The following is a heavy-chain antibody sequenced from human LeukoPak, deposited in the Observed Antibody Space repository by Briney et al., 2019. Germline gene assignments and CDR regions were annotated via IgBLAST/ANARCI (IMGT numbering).Heavy chain of an antibody. CDR3: ARALPERFGWFDP. J-gene: IGHJ5*02. CDR2: IYYSGST. V-gene: IGHV4-59*01. CDR1: GGSISSYY. Sequence: SETLSLTCTVSGGSISSYYWSWIRQPPRKGLEWIGYIYYSGSTNYNPSLESRVTISVDTSKNQFSLKLSSVTAADTALYYCARALPERFGWFDPWGQGTLVTVSS. D-gene: IGHD3-16*01.